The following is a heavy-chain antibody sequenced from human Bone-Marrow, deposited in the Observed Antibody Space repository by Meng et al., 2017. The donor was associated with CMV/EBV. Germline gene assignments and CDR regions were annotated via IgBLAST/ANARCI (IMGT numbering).Heavy chain of an antibody. V-gene: IGHV1-69*13. J-gene: IGHJ5*02. CDR2: IIPIFGTA. CDR3: ARAPINGITGIIWGWFDP. Sequence: VKVSCNASGGTFSSYAISWVRQAPGQGLEWMGGIIPIFGTANYAQKFQGRVMITTDESTSTAYMELSSLRSEDTAVYYCARAPINGITGIIWGWFDPWGQGTLVTVS. D-gene: IGHD1-20*01. CDR1: GGTFSSYA.